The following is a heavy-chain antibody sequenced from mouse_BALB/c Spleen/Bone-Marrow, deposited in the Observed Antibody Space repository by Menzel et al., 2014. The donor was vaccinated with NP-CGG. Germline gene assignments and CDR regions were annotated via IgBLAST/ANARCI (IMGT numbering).Heavy chain of an antibody. V-gene: IGHV1-54*02. CDR2: INPGSGSS. J-gene: IGHJ3*01. Sequence: QVQLQQPGAELVRPGTSVKVSCKASGYAFTNYMIEWVKQRPGQGLEWIGVINPGSGSSNYNENFKGKATLTADRSSTTVYMQLSSLTSEDSAVYFCARSNDYDPLAYWGQGTLVTVSA. D-gene: IGHD2-4*01. CDR1: GYAFTNYM. CDR3: ARSNDYDPLAY.